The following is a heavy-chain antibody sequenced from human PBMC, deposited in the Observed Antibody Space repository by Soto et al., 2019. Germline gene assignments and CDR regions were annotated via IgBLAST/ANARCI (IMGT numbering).Heavy chain of an antibody. J-gene: IGHJ4*02. Sequence: QLQLQESGPGLVKPSETLSLTCSVSDDSINSDKYYWGWIRQPPGKGLEWIGSIYYRGNAYYNPSLQTRVTISLGQSRRPFSLKLNSVTAADSAVYFCARLEGLATTSYYFDFWGPGALVTVSS. D-gene: IGHD3-9*01. CDR2: IYYRGNA. CDR1: DDSINSDKYY. V-gene: IGHV4-39*01. CDR3: ARLEGLATTSYYFDF.